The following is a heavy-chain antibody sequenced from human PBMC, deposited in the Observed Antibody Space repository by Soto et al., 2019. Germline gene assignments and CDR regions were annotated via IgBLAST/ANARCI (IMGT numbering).Heavy chain of an antibody. D-gene: IGHD3-10*01. CDR2: IVVGSGNT. CDR3: AAVMVRGVIVFLDAFDI. J-gene: IGHJ3*02. CDR1: GFTFTSSA. Sequence: ASVKVSCKASGFTFTSSAVPWVRQARGRRLEWIGWIVVGSGNTNYAQKFQERVTITRDMSTSTAYMELSSLRSEDTAVYYCAAVMVRGVIVFLDAFDIWGQGTMVTVS. V-gene: IGHV1-58*01.